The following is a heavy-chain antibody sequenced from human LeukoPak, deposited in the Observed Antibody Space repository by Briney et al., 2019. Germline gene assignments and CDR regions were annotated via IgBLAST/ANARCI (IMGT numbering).Heavy chain of an antibody. D-gene: IGHD1-14*01. V-gene: IGHV3-23*01. CDR1: GFTFSIYA. Sequence: GGSLRLSCAASGFTFSIYAMGWVRQAPGEGLEWVSIISGSGGSASYADSVKGRFTISRDNSKNTLYLQMNSLRAEDTAVYYCAKSPGAPHYFDYWGQGTLVTVSS. CDR2: ISGSGGSA. CDR3: AKSPGAPHYFDY. J-gene: IGHJ4*02.